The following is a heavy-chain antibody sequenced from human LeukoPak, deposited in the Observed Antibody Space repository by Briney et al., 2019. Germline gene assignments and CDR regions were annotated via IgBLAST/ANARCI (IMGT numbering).Heavy chain of an antibody. Sequence: TPSETLSLTCAVYGGSFSGYYWSWIRQTPLKGLEWPGQVNDSGSANYNPSLRSRVTMSVDTSKNQFSMKLTSVTAADTAVYFCASSYYDAVGFSPFDYWGQGTLVTVSS. CDR2: VNDSGSA. D-gene: IGHD3-22*01. CDR1: GGSFSGYY. J-gene: IGHJ4*02. CDR3: ASSYYDAVGFSPFDY. V-gene: IGHV4-34*01.